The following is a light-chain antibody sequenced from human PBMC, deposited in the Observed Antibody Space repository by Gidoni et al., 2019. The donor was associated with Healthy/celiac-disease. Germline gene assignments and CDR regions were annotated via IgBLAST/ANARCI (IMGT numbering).Light chain of an antibody. J-gene: IGKJ4*01. CDR1: QDISNY. CDR2: DAS. V-gene: IGKV1-33*01. Sequence: DIQMTQSPSSLSASVGDRVPITCQASQDISNYLNWYQQKPGKAPKLLIYDASNLETGVPSRFSGSGSGTDFTFTISSLQPEDIATYYCQQYDNLLTCGGGTKVEIK. CDR3: QQYDNLLT.